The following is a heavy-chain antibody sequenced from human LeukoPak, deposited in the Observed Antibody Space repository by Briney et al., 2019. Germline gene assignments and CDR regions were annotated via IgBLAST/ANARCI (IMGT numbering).Heavy chain of an antibody. V-gene: IGHV3-21*01. CDR2: ISSSSSYI. CDR3: AGDQTGSDAFDI. Sequence: PGGSLRLSCAASGFTFSSYSMNWVRQAPGKGLEWVSSISSSSSYIYYADSVKGRFTISRDNAKNSLYLQLNSLRAEDTAVYYCAGDQTGSDAFDIWGQGTMVTVSS. CDR1: GFTFSSYS. J-gene: IGHJ3*02. D-gene: IGHD3-9*01.